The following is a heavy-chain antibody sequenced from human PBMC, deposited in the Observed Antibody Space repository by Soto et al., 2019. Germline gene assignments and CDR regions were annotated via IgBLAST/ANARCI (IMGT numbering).Heavy chain of an antibody. Sequence: QVQLQESGPGLVKPSETLSLTCTVSGGSISSYYWSWIRQPPGKGLEWIGYIFYSGSTNYNPSLKSRVTISVDTSKNQFSLKLSSVTAAETAVYYCARRYSSSLDFWGQGTLVTVSS. CDR3: ARRYSSSLDF. J-gene: IGHJ4*02. CDR2: IFYSGST. CDR1: GGSISSYY. D-gene: IGHD6-13*01. V-gene: IGHV4-59*08.